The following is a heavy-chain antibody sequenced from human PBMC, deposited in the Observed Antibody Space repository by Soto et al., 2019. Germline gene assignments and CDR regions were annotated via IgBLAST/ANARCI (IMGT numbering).Heavy chain of an antibody. J-gene: IGHJ4*02. Sequence: QITLKESGPTRVKPTQTLMLTCTFSGFSLSARPVGVAWIRQPPGKALERLAIIYWDDDKRYSPSLMSRLTITKDSSKNQVVLTMTNMDPVDTAIYYCAHRAGITGNWTGGFFDYWGQGALVTVSS. V-gene: IGHV2-5*02. CDR3: AHRAGITGNWTGGFFDY. D-gene: IGHD1-1*01. CDR2: IYWDDDK. CDR1: GFSLSARPVG.